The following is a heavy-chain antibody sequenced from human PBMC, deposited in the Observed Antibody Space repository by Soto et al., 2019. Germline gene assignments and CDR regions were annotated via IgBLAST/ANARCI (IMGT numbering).Heavy chain of an antibody. CDR1: GYSFTSTG. V-gene: IGHV1-18*01. Sequence: QVQLVQSGAEVKKPGASVKVSCKASGYSFTSTGISWVRQAPGQGPEWMGWTSTFNCEAKYAQKLQGRVTMTTDTSTTTAYMELRSLTSDDTAVYYCARDLDGSGSYFTDYWGQGTLVTVAS. CDR2: TSTFNCEA. J-gene: IGHJ4*02. D-gene: IGHD3-10*01. CDR3: ARDLDGSGSYFTDY.